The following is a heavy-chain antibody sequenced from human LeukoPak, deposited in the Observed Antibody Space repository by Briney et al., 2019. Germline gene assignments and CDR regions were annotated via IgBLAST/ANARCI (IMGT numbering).Heavy chain of an antibody. CDR3: ARDQSVAAAGTSSPNDY. CDR2: ISSSSYT. J-gene: IGHJ4*02. D-gene: IGHD6-13*01. V-gene: IGHV3-11*05. CDR1: GFTFSGSW. Sequence: GGSLRLSCAASGFTFSGSWMYWIRQAPGKGLEWVSYISSSSYTNYADSVKGRFTISRDNAKNSLYLQMNSLRAEDTAVYYCARDQSVAAAGTSSPNDYWGQGTLVTVSS.